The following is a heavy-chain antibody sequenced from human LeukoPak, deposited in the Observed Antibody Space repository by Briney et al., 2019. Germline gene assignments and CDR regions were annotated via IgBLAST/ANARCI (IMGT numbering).Heavy chain of an antibody. Sequence: GGSLRLSCAASGLTFNSYWMHWVRQVAGKGLVWVARINGDASNTTYADSVKGRFTISRDNAKNSLYLQLNSLRAEDTAVYYCASGRGWLGELSPFQHWGQGTLVTVSS. CDR2: INGDASNT. CDR3: ASGRGWLGELSPFQH. J-gene: IGHJ1*01. CDR1: GLTFNSYW. V-gene: IGHV3-74*03. D-gene: IGHD3-10*01.